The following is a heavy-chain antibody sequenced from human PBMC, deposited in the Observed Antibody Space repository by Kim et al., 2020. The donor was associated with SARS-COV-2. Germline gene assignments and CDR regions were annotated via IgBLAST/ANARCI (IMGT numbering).Heavy chain of an antibody. CDR3: SRGWGYYYDSSGYLLNYY. V-gene: IGHV4-59*01. CDR1: GGSISSYY. Sequence: LETLSLTFTVSGGSISSYYWSWIRQPPGKGLEWIGYIYYSGSTNYNPSLKSRVTISVDTSKNQFSLKLSSVTAADTAVYYCSRGWGYYYDSSGYLLNYY. CDR2: IYYSGST. D-gene: IGHD3-22*01. J-gene: IGHJ6*01.